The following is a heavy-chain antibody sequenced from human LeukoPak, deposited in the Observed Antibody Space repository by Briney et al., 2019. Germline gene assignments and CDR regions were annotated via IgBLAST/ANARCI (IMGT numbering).Heavy chain of an antibody. Sequence: ASVKVSCKASGGTFSSYAISWVRQAPGQGLEWMGWISAYNGNTNYAQKLQGRVTMTTDTSTSTAYMELRSLRSDDTAVYYCARGPVLLWFGELSTLFDYWGQGTLVTVSS. D-gene: IGHD3-10*01. CDR1: GGTFSSYA. V-gene: IGHV1-18*01. CDR3: ARGPVLLWFGELSTLFDY. J-gene: IGHJ4*02. CDR2: ISAYNGNT.